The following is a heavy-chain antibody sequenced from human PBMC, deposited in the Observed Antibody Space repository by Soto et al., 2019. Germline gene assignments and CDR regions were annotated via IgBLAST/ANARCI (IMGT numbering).Heavy chain of an antibody. CDR3: ARGITGTRSRWFDT. Sequence: SVKVSCKASGGTFSSYAISWVRQAPGQGLEWMGGIIPIFGTANYAQKFQGRVTITADESTSTAYMELSSLRSEDTAVYYCARGITGTRSRWFDTCGKGTLGTVSS. V-gene: IGHV1-69*13. D-gene: IGHD1-7*01. J-gene: IGHJ5*02. CDR2: IIPIFGTA. CDR1: GGTFSSYA.